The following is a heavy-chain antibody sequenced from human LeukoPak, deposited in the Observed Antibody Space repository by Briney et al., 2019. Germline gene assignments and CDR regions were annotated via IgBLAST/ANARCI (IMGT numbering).Heavy chain of an antibody. J-gene: IGHJ4*02. V-gene: IGHV3-72*01. CDR2: SATTKPNSCTT. D-gene: IGHD6-13*01. CDR1: GFRITDHH. CDR3: VRVVKTKSGWYYFDK. Sequence: GGSLRLSCAGAGFRITDHHMDWVRQAPGKGLEWIGRSATTKPNSCTTQYAASVRGRFTISRDDSQNSLYLHLNSLKADDTAVYYCVRVVKTKSGWYYFDKWGLGTLVTVSS.